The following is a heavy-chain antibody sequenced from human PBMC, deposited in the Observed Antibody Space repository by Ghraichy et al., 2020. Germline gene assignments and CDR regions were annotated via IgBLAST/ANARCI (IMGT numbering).Heavy chain of an antibody. CDR1: GFTFSSYT. Sequence: GGSLRLSCAASGFTFSSYTMNWVRQAPGKGLEWVSSISTSSSYIYYADSVKGRFTISRDNARNSLYLQMNSLRAEDTAVYYCARDRRGGYGDYQRRLGMDVWGQGTTVTVSS. V-gene: IGHV3-21*01. CDR3: ARDRRGGYGDYQRRLGMDV. CDR2: ISTSSSYI. J-gene: IGHJ6*02. D-gene: IGHD4-17*01.